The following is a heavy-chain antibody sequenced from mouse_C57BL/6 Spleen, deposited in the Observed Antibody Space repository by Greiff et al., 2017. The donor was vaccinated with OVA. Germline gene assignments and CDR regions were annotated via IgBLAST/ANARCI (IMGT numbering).Heavy chain of an antibody. D-gene: IGHD1-1*01. Sequence: QVQLQQPGAELVRPGSSVKLSCKASGYTFTSYWMHWVKQRPIQGLEWIGNIDPSDSEPHYNQKFKDKATLTVDKSSSTAYMQLSSLTSEDSAVYYCARRRHYGSSSYWYFDVWGTGTTVTVSS. CDR2: IDPSDSEP. J-gene: IGHJ1*03. V-gene: IGHV1-52*01. CDR3: ARRRHYGSSSYWYFDV. CDR1: GYTFTSYW.